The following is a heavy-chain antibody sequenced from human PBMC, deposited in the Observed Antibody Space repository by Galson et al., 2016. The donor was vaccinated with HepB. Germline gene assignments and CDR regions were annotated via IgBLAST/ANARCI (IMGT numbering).Heavy chain of an antibody. Sequence: SLRLSCAASGFTFSNYAMNWVRQAPGKGLEWVSGISGNGRSTFYADSVKGRFTISRDNSKNTLYLQMNNLRADDTATYYCAKDRGGKSSYGSGTYYNKYFDLWGRGTLVAVSS. V-gene: IGHV3-23*01. CDR1: GFTFSNYA. D-gene: IGHD3-10*01. CDR3: AKDRGGKSSYGSGTYYNKYFDL. CDR2: ISGNGRST. J-gene: IGHJ2*01.